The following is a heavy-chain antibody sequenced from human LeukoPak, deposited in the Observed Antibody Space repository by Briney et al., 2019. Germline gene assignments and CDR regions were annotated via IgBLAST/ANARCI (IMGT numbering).Heavy chain of an antibody. Sequence: SQTLSLTSTVSVDSISSRIYYGGGIRQPPGRGLEWIGSIYYSGSTNYNLSLKSQVTISVDTSKNHFSLKLSSVTAADTAVYDCASGVPRITIFGVVKAGEGSWGQGTLVTVSS. D-gene: IGHD3-3*01. CDR2: IYYSGST. CDR1: VDSISSRIYY. CDR3: ASGVPRITIFGVVKAGEGS. J-gene: IGHJ5*02. V-gene: IGHV4-39*01.